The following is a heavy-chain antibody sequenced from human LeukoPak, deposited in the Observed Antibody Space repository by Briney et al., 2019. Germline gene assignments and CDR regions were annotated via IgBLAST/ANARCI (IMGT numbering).Heavy chain of an antibody. CDR1: GYTFTSYG. CDR3: ARAVEWWELPQGMDV. Sequence: GASVKVSCKASGYTFTSYGISWVRQAPGQGLEWMGWISAYNGNTNYAQKPQGRVTMTTDTSTSTAYMELRSLRSDDTAVYYCARAVEWWELPQGMDVWGQGTTVTVSS. J-gene: IGHJ6*02. V-gene: IGHV1-18*01. D-gene: IGHD1-26*01. CDR2: ISAYNGNT.